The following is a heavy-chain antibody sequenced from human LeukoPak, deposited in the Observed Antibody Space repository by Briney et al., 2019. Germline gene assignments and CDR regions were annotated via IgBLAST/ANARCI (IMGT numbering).Heavy chain of an antibody. D-gene: IGHD1-26*01. CDR2: IYSGSST. J-gene: IGHJ3*02. Sequence: PGGSLRLYCAASGFTVSSIYMSWVPPAQGKGLEWVSVIYSGSSTYYADPVKGRFTITRDNSKNTLYLQVNGLRTEDTAVDYCARDSKWVLPDAFDIWGQGTMVTVSS. V-gene: IGHV3-53*01. CDR3: ARDSKWVLPDAFDI. CDR1: GFTVSSIY.